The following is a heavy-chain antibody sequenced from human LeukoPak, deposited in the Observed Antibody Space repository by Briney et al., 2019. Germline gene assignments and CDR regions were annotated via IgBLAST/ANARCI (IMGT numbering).Heavy chain of an antibody. Sequence: PGGSLRLSCAASGFTFSSNWMGWVRQAPGKGLEWVANINEAGNEKYYGDSVTGRFTIARDNANKLLDLQMNSLRRDDSAVYYCVRDDGSLIGRDWGQGTMVTVSS. J-gene: IGHJ3*01. D-gene: IGHD2/OR15-2a*01. V-gene: IGHV3-7*01. CDR2: INEAGNEK. CDR3: VRDDGSLIGRD. CDR1: GFTFSSNW.